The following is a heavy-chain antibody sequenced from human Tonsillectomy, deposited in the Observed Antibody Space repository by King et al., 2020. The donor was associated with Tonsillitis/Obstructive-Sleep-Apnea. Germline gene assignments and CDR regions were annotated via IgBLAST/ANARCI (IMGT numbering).Heavy chain of an antibody. V-gene: IGHV3-21*01. J-gene: IGHJ4*02. CDR2: SSSSSSYI. CDR3: ARDSRVVAATRNDY. Sequence: VQLVESGGGLVKPGGSLRLSCAASGFTFSSYSMNWVRQAPVKGLEWVSSSSSSSSYIYYADSVKGRFTISRDNAKNSLYLQMNSLRAEDTAVYYCARDSRVVAATRNDYWGQGTLVTVSS. CDR1: GFTFSSYS. D-gene: IGHD2-15*01.